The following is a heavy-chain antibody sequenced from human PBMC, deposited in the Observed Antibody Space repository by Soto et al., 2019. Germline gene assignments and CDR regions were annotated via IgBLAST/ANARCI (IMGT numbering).Heavy chain of an antibody. Sequence: PSETLSLTCTVSGGSISSYYWSWIRQPPGKGLELIGYIYYSGSTNYNPSLKSRVTISVDTSKNQFSLKLSSVTAADTAVYYCARPLYSYGPMDVWGQGTTVTVSS. D-gene: IGHD5-18*01. CDR2: IYYSGST. J-gene: IGHJ6*02. CDR3: ARPLYSYGPMDV. V-gene: IGHV4-59*01. CDR1: GGSISSYY.